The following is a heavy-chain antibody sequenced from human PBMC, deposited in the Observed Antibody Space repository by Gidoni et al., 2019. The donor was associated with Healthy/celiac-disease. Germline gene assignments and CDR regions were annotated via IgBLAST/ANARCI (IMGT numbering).Heavy chain of an antibody. CDR2: ISYDGSNK. J-gene: IGHJ4*02. Sequence: QVQLVESGGGVVQPGRSLRLSCAASGFTFSSYAMHWVRQAPGKGLEWVAVISYDGSNKYYADSVKGRFTISRDNSKNTLYLQMNSLRAEDTAVYYCAREPRVLMVYAILYYFDYWGQGTLVTVSS. CDR1: GFTFSSYA. CDR3: AREPRVLMVYAILYYFDY. V-gene: IGHV3-30-3*01. D-gene: IGHD2-8*01.